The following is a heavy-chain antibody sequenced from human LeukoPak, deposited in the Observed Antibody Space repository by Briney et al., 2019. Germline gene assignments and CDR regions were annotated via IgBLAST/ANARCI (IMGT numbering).Heavy chain of an antibody. Sequence: ASETLSLTCTVSGGSVSNGSYYWSWIRQPPGKGLEWIGYIYYSGSTNYNPSLKSRVTISVDTSKNQFSLKLSSVTAADTAVYYCARGSSGVVVVAATKRRVWFDPWGQGTLVTVSS. D-gene: IGHD2-15*01. J-gene: IGHJ5*02. CDR2: IYYSGST. CDR1: GGSVSNGSYY. V-gene: IGHV4-61*01. CDR3: ARGSSGVVVVAATKRRVWFDP.